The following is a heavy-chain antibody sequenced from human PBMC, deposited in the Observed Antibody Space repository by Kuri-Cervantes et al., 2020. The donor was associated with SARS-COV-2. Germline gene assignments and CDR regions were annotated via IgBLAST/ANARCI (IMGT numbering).Heavy chain of an antibody. D-gene: IGHD3-10*01. V-gene: IGHV1-3*01. J-gene: IGHJ4*02. CDR2: INAGNGNT. CDR3: ARDGGYGSGSYDY. Sequence: ASVKVSCKASGYTFTSYAMHWVRQAPGQRLEWMGWINAGNGNTKYSQKFQGRVTITRDTSTSTAYMELSSLRSEDTAVYYCARDGGYGSGSYDYWGQGTLVTVSS. CDR1: GYTFTSYA.